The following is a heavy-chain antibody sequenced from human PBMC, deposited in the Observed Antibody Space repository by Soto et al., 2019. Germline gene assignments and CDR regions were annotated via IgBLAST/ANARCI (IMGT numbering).Heavy chain of an antibody. J-gene: IGHJ6*02. Sequence: QVQLVQSGAEVKKPGSSVKVSCKASGGTFSSYAISWVRQAPGQGLEWMGGIIPMFGTANYAQKFQGRVTITADKSTTTAYMELSSLRSEDTAVYYCASAPIVVVPGALDYSYEMDVWSQGTTVTVSS. CDR2: IIPMFGTA. V-gene: IGHV1-69*06. CDR1: GGTFSSYA. D-gene: IGHD2-2*01. CDR3: ASAPIVVVPGALDYSYEMDV.